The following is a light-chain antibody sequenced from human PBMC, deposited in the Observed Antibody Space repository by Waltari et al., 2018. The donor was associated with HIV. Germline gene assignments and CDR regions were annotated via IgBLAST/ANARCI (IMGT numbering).Light chain of an antibody. Sequence: DIQLTQSPSSLSASVRDRVTITCRTSQSISTYLNWYQQKPVQAPKLLIYATSSLQSGVPSRFSGSGSGTDFTLTISSLQPEDFATYYCQQSFITPLTFGPGTKVDIK. CDR2: ATS. V-gene: IGKV1-39*01. CDR3: QQSFITPLT. CDR1: QSISTY. J-gene: IGKJ3*01.